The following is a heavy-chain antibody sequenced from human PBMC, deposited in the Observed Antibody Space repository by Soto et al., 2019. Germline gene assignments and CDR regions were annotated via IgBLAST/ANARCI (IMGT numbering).Heavy chain of an antibody. CDR2: IYYSGST. J-gene: IGHJ5*02. CDR3: ARLREWAHSSGWWGFDP. V-gene: IGHV4-39*01. Sequence: QLQLQESGPGLVKPSETLSLTCTVSGGSISSSSYYWGWIRQPPGKGLEWIGSIYYSGSTYYNPSLKSRVTISVDTSKNQFSLKLSSVTAADTAVYYCARLREWAHSSGWWGFDPWGQGTLVTVSS. D-gene: IGHD6-19*01. CDR1: GGSISSSSYY.